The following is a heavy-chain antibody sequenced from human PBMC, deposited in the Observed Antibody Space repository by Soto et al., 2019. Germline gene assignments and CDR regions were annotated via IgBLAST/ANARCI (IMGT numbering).Heavy chain of an antibody. J-gene: IGHJ2*01. CDR3: TTDQGPSAYCSSTSCLGSDWYFDL. CDR1: GFTFSNAW. CDR2: IKSKTDGGTT. Sequence: PGGSLRLSCAASGFTFSNAWMSWVRQAPGKGLEWVGRIKSKTDGGTTDYAAPVKGRFTISRDDSKNTLYLQMNSLKTEDTAVYYCTTDQGPSAYCSSTSCLGSDWYFDLWGRGTLVTVSS. D-gene: IGHD2-2*01. V-gene: IGHV3-15*01.